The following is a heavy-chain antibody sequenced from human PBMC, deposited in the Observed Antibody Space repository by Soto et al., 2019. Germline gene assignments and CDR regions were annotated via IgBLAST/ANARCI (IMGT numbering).Heavy chain of an antibody. D-gene: IGHD2-2*01. CDR3: AKNLPDAGSRHAFDI. CDR1: GFIFSSLA. J-gene: IGHJ3*02. Sequence: EVQLLESGGGLVQPGGSLRLSCAASGFIFSSLAMSWVRQAPGKGLEWVSAIPGSADSTYYADSVKGRFTISRDNSKNTLYLQMNSLRAEDTAVYYCAKNLPDAGSRHAFDIWGHGTMVTVSS. CDR2: IPGSADST. V-gene: IGHV3-23*01.